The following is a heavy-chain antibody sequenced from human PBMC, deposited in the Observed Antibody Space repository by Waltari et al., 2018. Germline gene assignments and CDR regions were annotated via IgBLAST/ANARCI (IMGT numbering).Heavy chain of an antibody. CDR2: IDIGGGGD. CDR3: ARDEDWQGPSFGH. D-gene: IGHD3-16*01. Sequence: EVHLVESGGGLVEPGGSLRLSCEASGFIFGNYWMTWVRQAPGKGLEWVAKIDIGGGGDVEMDSLKCRFAASRDNAKDLLSRERNSVRAGETAVYYCARDEDWQGPSFGHWGQGALVTVSS. CDR1: GFIFGNYW. V-gene: IGHV3-7*01. J-gene: IGHJ4*02.